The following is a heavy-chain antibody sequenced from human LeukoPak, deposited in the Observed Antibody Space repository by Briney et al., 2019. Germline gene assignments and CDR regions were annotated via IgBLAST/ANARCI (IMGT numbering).Heavy chain of an antibody. V-gene: IGHV3-23*01. CDR3: AKGAGYSYGWTDY. J-gene: IGHJ4*02. CDR1: GFTFSSYA. Sequence: GGSLRLSCAAPGFTFSSYAMTWVRQAPGKGLEWVSAISGSISGSDDSTYYADSVKGRFTISRDNSKNTLYLQMNSLRVEDTAVYYCAKGAGYSYGWTDYWGQGTLVTVSS. CDR2: ISGSISGSDDST. D-gene: IGHD5-18*01.